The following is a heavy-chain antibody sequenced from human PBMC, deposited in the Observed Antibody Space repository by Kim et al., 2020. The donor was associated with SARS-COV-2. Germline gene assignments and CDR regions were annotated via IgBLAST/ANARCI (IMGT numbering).Heavy chain of an antibody. J-gene: IGHJ6*02. V-gene: IGHV4-31*03. CDR2: IYYSGST. CDR1: GGSISSGGYY. Sequence: SETLSLTCTVSGGSISSGGYYWSWIRQHPGKGLEWIGYIYYSGSTYYNPSLKSRVTISVDTSKNQFSLKLSSVTAADTAVYYCAREQNHGSGSYYHNGKNGMDVWGQGTTVTVSS. D-gene: IGHD3-10*01. CDR3: AREQNHGSGSYYHNGKNGMDV.